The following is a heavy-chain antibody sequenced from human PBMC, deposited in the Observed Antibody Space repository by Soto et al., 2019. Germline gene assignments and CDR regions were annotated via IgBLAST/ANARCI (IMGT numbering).Heavy chain of an antibody. Sequence: QVQLVQSGAEVKKPGASVKVSCKASGYTFFNYGISWVRQAPGQGLEWMGWISAYNGNRNYAGKFKGRATRTTETSTSTAYMELRSLRSDDTAVYYCASDGITLAGSFDYWGQGTLVTVSS. CDR1: GYTFFNYG. CDR3: ASDGITLAGSFDY. V-gene: IGHV1-18*01. J-gene: IGHJ4*02. CDR2: ISAYNGNR. D-gene: IGHD6-19*01.